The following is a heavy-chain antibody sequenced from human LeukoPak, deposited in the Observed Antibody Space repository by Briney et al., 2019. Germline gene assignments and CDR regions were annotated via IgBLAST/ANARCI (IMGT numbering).Heavy chain of an antibody. CDR1: GGTFSSYA. CDR2: IIPILGIA. J-gene: IGHJ5*02. Sequence: SVKVSCKASGGTFSSYAISWVRQAPGQGLEWMGRIIPILGIANYAQKFQGRVTITADKSTSTAYMELSSLRSEDTAVYYCARARGAAAGRDWFDPWGQGTLVTVSS. CDR3: ARARGAAAGRDWFDP. D-gene: IGHD6-13*01. V-gene: IGHV1-69*04.